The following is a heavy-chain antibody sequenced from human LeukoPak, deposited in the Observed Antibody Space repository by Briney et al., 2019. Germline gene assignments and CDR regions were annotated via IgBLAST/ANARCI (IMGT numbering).Heavy chain of an antibody. J-gene: IGHJ4*02. CDR1: GFTVSSNY. V-gene: IGHV3-66*01. CDR2: IYSGGST. Sequence: GGSLRLSCAASGFTVSSNYMSWVRQAPGKGLEWVSVIYSGGSTYYADSVKGRYTISRDNSKNTLYLQMNSLRAEDTAVYYCASGMNYSYGYDYWGQGTLVTVSS. D-gene: IGHD5-18*01. CDR3: ASGMNYSYGYDY.